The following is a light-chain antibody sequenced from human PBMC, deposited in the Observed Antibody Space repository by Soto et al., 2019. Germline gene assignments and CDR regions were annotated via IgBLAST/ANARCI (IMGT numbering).Light chain of an antibody. CDR3: QQYTSSVT. V-gene: IGKV3-20*01. J-gene: IGKJ1*01. CDR2: GAS. Sequence: EIVLTQSPGSLSLSPGQRATLSCRASQSVDTTFFAWYQKKPGQAPRLLIYGASKRTTGIPDRFRGSGSGTEFTLLITRLEPEDFAVYYCQQYTSSVTLGQGTKVDIK. CDR1: QSVDTTF.